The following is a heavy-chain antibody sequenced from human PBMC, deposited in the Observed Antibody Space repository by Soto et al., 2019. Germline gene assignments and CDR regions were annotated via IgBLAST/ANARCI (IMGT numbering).Heavy chain of an antibody. V-gene: IGHV1-18*01. CDR1: GYTFTSYG. Sequence: ASVKVSCKASGYTFTSYGISWVRQAPGQGLEWMGWISAYNGNTKYAQKLQGRVTMTTDTSASTAYMELSSLRSEDTAVYYCARCRITIFGVVITNYYYYGMDVWGQGTTVTVSS. CDR3: ARCRITIFGVVITNYYYYGMDV. J-gene: IGHJ6*02. D-gene: IGHD3-3*01. CDR2: ISAYNGNT.